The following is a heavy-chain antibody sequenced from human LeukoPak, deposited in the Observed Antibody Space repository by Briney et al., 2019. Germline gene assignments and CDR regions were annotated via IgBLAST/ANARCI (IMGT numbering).Heavy chain of an antibody. D-gene: IGHD2-15*01. J-gene: IGHJ5*02. CDR3: ATARYCSGGSCPHWFDA. CDR2: FDPEDGET. Sequence: RASVKDSCKVTGYTHPELSMHWVRQAPGKGLEWMGGFDPEDGETIYAQKFQGRVTMTEDTSTDTAYMELSSLRSEDTAVYYCATARYCSGGSCPHWFDAWGQGSSVTVSS. V-gene: IGHV1-24*01. CDR1: GYTHPELS.